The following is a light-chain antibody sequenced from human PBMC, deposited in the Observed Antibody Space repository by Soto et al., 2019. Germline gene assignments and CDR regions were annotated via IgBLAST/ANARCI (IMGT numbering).Light chain of an antibody. CDR3: SSYGGRYNYV. V-gene: IGLV1-40*01. J-gene: IGLJ1*01. Sequence: QSVLTQPPSVSGAPGQRVTISCTGSSSNIGASYDVHWYQQIPGAAPKLLIYRDIYRPSGIPNRFSGSKSGTSASLAITGLQAEDEADYYCSSYGGRYNYVFGTGTKLTVL. CDR1: SSNIGASYD. CDR2: RDI.